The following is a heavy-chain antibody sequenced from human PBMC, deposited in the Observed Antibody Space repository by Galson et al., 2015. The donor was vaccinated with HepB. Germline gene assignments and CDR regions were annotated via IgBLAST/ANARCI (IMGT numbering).Heavy chain of an antibody. CDR2: IYYSGST. CDR3: ARAYSSSSGDAFDI. CDR1: GGSISSGGYY. V-gene: IGHV4-31*03. D-gene: IGHD6-6*01. J-gene: IGHJ3*02. Sequence: TLSLTCTVSGGSISSGGYYWSWIRQHPGKGLEWIGYIYYSGSTYYNPSLKSRVTISVDTSKNQFSLKLSSVTAADTAVYYCARAYSSSSGDAFDIWGQGTMVTVSS.